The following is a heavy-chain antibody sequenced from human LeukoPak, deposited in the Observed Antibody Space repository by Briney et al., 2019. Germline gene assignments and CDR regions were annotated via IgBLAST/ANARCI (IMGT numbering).Heavy chain of an antibody. Sequence: PSETLSLTCTVSGGSISSSSYYWSWIRQPPGKGLEWIGYIYYSGSTNYNPSLKSRVTISVDTSKNQFSLKLSSVTAADTAVYYCARDYYDSSGYDWYFDLWGRGTLVTVSS. J-gene: IGHJ2*01. V-gene: IGHV4-61*01. D-gene: IGHD3-22*01. CDR2: IYYSGST. CDR3: ARDYYDSSGYDWYFDL. CDR1: GGSISSSSYY.